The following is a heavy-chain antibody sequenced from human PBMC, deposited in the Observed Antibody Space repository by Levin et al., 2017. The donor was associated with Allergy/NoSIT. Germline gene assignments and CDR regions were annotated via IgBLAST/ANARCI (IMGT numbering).Heavy chain of an antibody. D-gene: IGHD2-15*01. CDR3: ASGDCSGGTCYYYYMDV. Sequence: AASVKVSCKASGGTFTRFTISWVRQAPGQGLEWMGGIIPIYGTANFAQKFRARLTITADESTNTAYMELNSLTFDDTAVYYCASGDCSGGTCYYYYMDVWGKGTTVTVSS. V-gene: IGHV1-69*13. CDR1: GGTFTRFT. CDR2: IIPIYGTA. J-gene: IGHJ6*03.